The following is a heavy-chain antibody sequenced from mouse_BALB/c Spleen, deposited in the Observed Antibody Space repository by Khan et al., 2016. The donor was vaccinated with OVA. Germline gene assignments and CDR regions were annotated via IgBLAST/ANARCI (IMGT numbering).Heavy chain of an antibody. CDR3: SRGVYGSRGAWFAY. D-gene: IGHD1-1*01. CDR1: GYTFTDYN. Sequence: VQLQQSGPELVKPGVSVKIPCKASGYTFTDYNMDWVMQSHGKSLEWIGDINPNNGYTVYNQQFKGKATLTVEKASSTAYRESLSLTAEATAVYYCSRGVYGSRGAWFAYWGQGTLVTVSA. J-gene: IGHJ3*01. CDR2: INPNNGYT. V-gene: IGHV1-18*01.